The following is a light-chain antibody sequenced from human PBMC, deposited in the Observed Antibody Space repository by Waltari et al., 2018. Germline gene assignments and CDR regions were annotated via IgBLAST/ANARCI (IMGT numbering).Light chain of an antibody. CDR3: QSYDSSLSGWV. Sequence: QSVLTQPPSVSGAPGQRVTISCTGSSPNIGAGYDVHWYQQLPGTAPKLLSYGNGHRPSGVPDRFPGSKSGTSASLAITGLQAEDEADYYCQSYDSSLSGWVFGGGTKLTVL. J-gene: IGLJ3*02. CDR1: SPNIGAGYD. V-gene: IGLV1-40*01. CDR2: GNG.